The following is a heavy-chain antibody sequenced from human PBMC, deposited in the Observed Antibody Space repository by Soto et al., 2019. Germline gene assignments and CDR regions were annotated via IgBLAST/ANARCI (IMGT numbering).Heavy chain of an antibody. CDR3: AKTFHEYQLLNWFDY. Sequence: PGGSLRLSCAASGFTFSSYGMHWVRQAPGKGLEWVAVISYDGSNKYYADSVKGRFTISRDNSKNTLYLQMNSLRAEDTAVYYCAKTFHEYQLLNWFDYWGQGTLVTVSS. J-gene: IGHJ4*02. D-gene: IGHD2-2*01. CDR2: ISYDGSNK. V-gene: IGHV3-30*18. CDR1: GFTFSSYG.